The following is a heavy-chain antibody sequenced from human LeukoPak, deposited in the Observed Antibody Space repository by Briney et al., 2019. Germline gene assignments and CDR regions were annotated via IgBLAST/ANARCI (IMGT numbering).Heavy chain of an antibody. CDR3: AKDRSAVAGNFDY. CDR2: ISWKSGSI. Sequence: GGSLRLSCAASGFTFDDYAMHWVRQAPGKGLEWVSGISWKSGSIGYADSVKGRFTISRDNAKNSLYLQMNSLRAEDTALYYCAKDRSAVAGNFDYWGQGTLVTVSS. CDR1: GFTFDDYA. V-gene: IGHV3-9*01. D-gene: IGHD6-19*01. J-gene: IGHJ4*02.